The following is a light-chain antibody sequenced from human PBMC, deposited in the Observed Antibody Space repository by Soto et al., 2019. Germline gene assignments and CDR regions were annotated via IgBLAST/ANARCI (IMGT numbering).Light chain of an antibody. CDR1: SSDVGGYNY. J-gene: IGLJ2*01. CDR2: DVS. V-gene: IGLV2-14*01. CDR3: SSYTSSSTVV. Sequence: QSALTQPASVSGSPGQSITISCTGTSSDVGGYNYVTWYQQHPDKAPKLMIYDVSNRPSGVSNRFSGSKSGNTASLTISGLQAEDVADYYCSSYTSSSTVVFGGGTKLTVL.